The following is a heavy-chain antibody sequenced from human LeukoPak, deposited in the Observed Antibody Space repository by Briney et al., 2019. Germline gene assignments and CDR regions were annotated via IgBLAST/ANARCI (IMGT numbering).Heavy chain of an antibody. J-gene: IGHJ4*02. V-gene: IGHV7-4-1*02. CDR3: AREPSLTRIQLWRKYFDY. Sequence: ASVKVSCKASGYTFTSYAMNWVRQAPGQGLEWMGWINTNTGNPTYAQGFTGRFVFSLDTSVSTAYLQISSLKAEDTAVYYCAREPSLTRIQLWRKYFDYWGQGTLVTVSS. CDR2: INTNTGNP. CDR1: GYTFTSYA. D-gene: IGHD5-18*01.